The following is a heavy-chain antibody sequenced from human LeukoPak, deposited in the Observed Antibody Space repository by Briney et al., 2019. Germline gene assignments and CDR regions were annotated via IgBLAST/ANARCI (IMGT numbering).Heavy chain of an antibody. CDR2: ISSSGSTI. Sequence: AGGSLRLSCAASGFTFSDYYMSWIRQAPGKGLEWVSYISSSGSTIYYADSMEGRFTISRDNAKNSLYLQMNSLRAEDTAVYYCARDRPSSWSDYWGQGTLVTVSS. V-gene: IGHV3-11*04. J-gene: IGHJ4*02. CDR3: ARDRPSSWSDY. D-gene: IGHD6-13*01. CDR1: GFTFSDYY.